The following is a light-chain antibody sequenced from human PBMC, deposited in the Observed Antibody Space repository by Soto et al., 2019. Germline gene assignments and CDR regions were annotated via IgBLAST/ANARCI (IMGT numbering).Light chain of an antibody. CDR3: QQYVTSPPLT. Sequence: EIVLMQSPGTLSLSPGERATLSCRASQSVSSSYLAWYQQKPGQAPRLLIDGASSKATGNPDRFRGSEPGTDFTLTISRLEPEDFALYYCQQYVTSPPLTLGGGTKVEIE. J-gene: IGKJ4*01. CDR1: QSVSSSY. V-gene: IGKV3-20*01. CDR2: GAS.